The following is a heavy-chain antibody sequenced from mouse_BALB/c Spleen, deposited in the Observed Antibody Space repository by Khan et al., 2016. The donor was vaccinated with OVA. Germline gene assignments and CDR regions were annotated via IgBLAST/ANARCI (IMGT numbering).Heavy chain of an antibody. CDR3: ARGKYYGYYFDD. Sequence: EVQLQESGPGLVKPSQSLSLTCTVTGYSITSNYAWNWIRQFPGNKLEWMGYISYSGSTTYNPSLKSRISITRDTSKNQFFLQLKSVTTEDTATYYCARGKYYGYYFDDWGQGTSLTVSS. J-gene: IGHJ2*02. CDR2: ISYSGST. V-gene: IGHV3-2*02. D-gene: IGHD1-1*01. CDR1: GYSITSNYA.